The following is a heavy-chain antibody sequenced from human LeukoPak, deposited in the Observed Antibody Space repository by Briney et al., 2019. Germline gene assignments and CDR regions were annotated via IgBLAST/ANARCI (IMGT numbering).Heavy chain of an antibody. D-gene: IGHD3-22*01. Sequence: GGSLRLSCAASGFTFSSYGMHWVCQAPGKGLEWVAFIRYDGSNKYYADSVKGRFTISRDNSKNTLYLQMNSLRAEDTAVYYCAKDPNYYDSSGYYSDYWGQGTLVTVSS. CDR3: AKDPNYYDSSGYYSDY. CDR1: GFTFSSYG. J-gene: IGHJ4*02. V-gene: IGHV3-30*02. CDR2: IRYDGSNK.